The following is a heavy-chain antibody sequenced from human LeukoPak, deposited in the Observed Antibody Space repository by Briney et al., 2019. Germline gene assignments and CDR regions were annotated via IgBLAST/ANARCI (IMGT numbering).Heavy chain of an antibody. CDR2: IYHSGST. CDR1: GASINSHY. Sequence: SETLSLTCTVSGASINSHYWSWIRQPAGKGLEWIGEIYHSGSTNYNPSLKSRVTISVDKSKNQFSMKLNSVTAADTAVYYCARTQSTRGAAFDFWGQGTLVTVSS. D-gene: IGHD3-10*01. CDR3: ARTQSTRGAAFDF. J-gene: IGHJ3*01. V-gene: IGHV4-59*11.